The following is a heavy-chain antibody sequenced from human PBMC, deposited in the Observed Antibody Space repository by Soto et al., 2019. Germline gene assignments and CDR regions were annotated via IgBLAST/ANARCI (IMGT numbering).Heavy chain of an antibody. D-gene: IGHD6-19*01. CDR2: INPNSGGT. V-gene: IGHV1-2*04. Sequence: QVELVQSGAEVKKPGASVKVSCKASGYTFTGYYMHWVRQAPGQGLEWMGWINPNSGGTNYAQKFQGWVTMTRDTSISTAYMELSRLRSDDTAVYYCAMEAVAQVRYNYYGMDVWGQGTTVTVSS. J-gene: IGHJ6*02. CDR1: GYTFTGYY. CDR3: AMEAVAQVRYNYYGMDV.